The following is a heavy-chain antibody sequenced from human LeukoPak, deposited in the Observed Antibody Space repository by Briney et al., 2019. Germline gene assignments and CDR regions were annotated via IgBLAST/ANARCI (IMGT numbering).Heavy chain of an antibody. D-gene: IGHD3-10*01. CDR3: ATRKGGYYYGSGSYSLYYYGMDV. CDR1: GFTFSSYT. J-gene: IGHJ6*02. CDR2: ISYDGSNK. Sequence: PGGSLRLSCAASGFTFSSYTMHWVRQAPGKGLEWVAVISYDGSNKYYADSVKGRFTISRDNSKNTLYLQMNSLRAEDTAVYYCATRKGGYYYGSGSYSLYYYGMDVWGQGTTVTVSS. V-gene: IGHV3-30-3*01.